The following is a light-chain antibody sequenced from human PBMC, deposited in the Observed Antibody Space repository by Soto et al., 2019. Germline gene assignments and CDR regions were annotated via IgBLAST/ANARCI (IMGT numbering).Light chain of an antibody. CDR1: QSLATNY. CDR2: DAS. Sequence: EIVLTQSPGTLSLSPGERATLSCGTSQSLATNYLAWYQQKPGQAPRLLIYDASSRATGIPDRFSGSGSGTDFTLTISRLEPEDFALDFCQQYDTSPWTFGRGTKVDIK. CDR3: QQYDTSPWT. J-gene: IGKJ1*01. V-gene: IGKV3-20*01.